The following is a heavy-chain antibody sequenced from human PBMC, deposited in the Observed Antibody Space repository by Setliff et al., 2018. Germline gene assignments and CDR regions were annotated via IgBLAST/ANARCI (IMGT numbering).Heavy chain of an antibody. CDR2: IYHSGST. CDR1: GDSISSSNW. CDR3: ARTSGSGSSLLPNFSDP. V-gene: IGHV4-4*02. D-gene: IGHD3-10*01. Sequence: SETLSLTCAVSGDSISSSNWWNWVRQPPGKGLEWIGEIYHSGSTKYNPSLKSRVTISVDKSKNQFSLKLSSVTAADTAVYYCARTSGSGSSLLPNFSDPWGQGTLVTVSS. J-gene: IGHJ5*02.